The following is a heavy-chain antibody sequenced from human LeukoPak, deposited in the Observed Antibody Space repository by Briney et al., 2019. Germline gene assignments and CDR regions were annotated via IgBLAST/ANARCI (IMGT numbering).Heavy chain of an antibody. V-gene: IGHV3-30*04. Sequence: GGSLRLSCAASGFTFSSYAMHWVRQAPGKGLEWVAVISYDGSNKYYADSVKGRFTISRDNSKNTLYLQMNSLRAEDTAVYYCARAPTYGPGSSFDYWGQGTLVTVSS. CDR2: ISYDGSNK. CDR3: ARAPTYGPGSSFDY. CDR1: GFTFSSYA. J-gene: IGHJ4*02. D-gene: IGHD3-10*01.